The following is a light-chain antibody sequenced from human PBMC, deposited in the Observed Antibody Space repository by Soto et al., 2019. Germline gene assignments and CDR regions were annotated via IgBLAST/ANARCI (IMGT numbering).Light chain of an antibody. CDR2: DVS. CDR1: SSDVGGYNF. Sequence: QSVLTQPPSASGSPGQSVTISCTGTSSDVGGYNFVSWYQQHPGKAPKFMIYDVSKRPSGVPDRFSGSKSGNTASLTVSGLQAEDEADYYCSSFAGSNNFVVFGGGTKLTVL. CDR3: SSFAGSNNFVV. J-gene: IGLJ2*01. V-gene: IGLV2-8*01.